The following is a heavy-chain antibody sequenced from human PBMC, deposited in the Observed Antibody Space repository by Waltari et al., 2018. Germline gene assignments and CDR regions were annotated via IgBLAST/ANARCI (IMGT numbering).Heavy chain of an antibody. J-gene: IGHJ5*02. CDR3: ARSSMVRGVISWFDP. Sequence: QVQLVQSGAEVKKPGASVKVSCKASGYTFTSYAMHWVRQAPGQRLEWMGWINAGNGNTKYSQEFQGRVTSTRDTSASTAYMELSSLRSEDMAVYYCARSSMVRGVISWFDPWGQGTLVTVSS. CDR2: INAGNGNT. V-gene: IGHV1-3*03. CDR1: GYTFTSYA. D-gene: IGHD3-10*01.